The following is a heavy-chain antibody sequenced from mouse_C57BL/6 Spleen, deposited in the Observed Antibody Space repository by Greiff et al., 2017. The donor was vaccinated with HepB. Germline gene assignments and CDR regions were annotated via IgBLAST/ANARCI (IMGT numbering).Heavy chain of an antibody. CDR1: GYTFTSYW. D-gene: IGHD1-1*01. J-gene: IGHJ2*01. CDR2: IYPGSGST. CDR3: ARSYYYGSSGFDY. Sequence: QVHVKQPGAELVKPGASVKMSCKASGYTFTSYWITWVKQRPGQGLEWIGDIYPGSGSTNYNEKFKSKATLTVDTSSSTAYMQLSSLTSEDSAVYYCARSYYYGSSGFDYWGQGTTLTVSS. V-gene: IGHV1-55*01.